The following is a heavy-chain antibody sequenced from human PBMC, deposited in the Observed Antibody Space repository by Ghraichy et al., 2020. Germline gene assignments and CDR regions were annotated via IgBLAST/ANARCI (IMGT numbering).Heavy chain of an antibody. CDR1: GFTFSSYY. CDR2: IKPDGSEE. J-gene: IGHJ4*02. D-gene: IGHD2-8*02. CDR3: AREDFWWFDY. Sequence: GGSLRLSCAASGFTFSSYYMTWVRQAPGKGLEGVAKIKPDGSEEFYEDSMGGRFTISRDNAKNSLYLQLDNLRNEDTAIYFCAREDFWWFDYWGQGVLVTVSS. V-gene: IGHV3-7*01.